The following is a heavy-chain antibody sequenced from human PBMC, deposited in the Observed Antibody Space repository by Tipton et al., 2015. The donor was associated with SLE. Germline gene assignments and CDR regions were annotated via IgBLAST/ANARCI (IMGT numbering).Heavy chain of an antibody. CDR1: GGSISSSSYY. CDR3: ARGGWELRVYYYYYMDV. Sequence: LRLSCTVSGGSISSSSYYWGWIRQPPGKGLEWIGSIYYSGSTNYNPSLKSRVTISVDTSKNQFSLKLSSVTAADTAVYYCARGGWELRVYYYYYMDVWGKGTTVTVSS. CDR2: IYYSGST. V-gene: IGHV4-39*07. D-gene: IGHD1-26*01. J-gene: IGHJ6*03.